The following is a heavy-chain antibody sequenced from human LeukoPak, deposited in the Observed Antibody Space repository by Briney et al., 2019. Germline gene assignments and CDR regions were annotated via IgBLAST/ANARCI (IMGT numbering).Heavy chain of an antibody. D-gene: IGHD4-23*01. V-gene: IGHV4-34*01. CDR1: GGSFSGYY. CDR2: INNSGST. J-gene: IGHJ4*02. Sequence: PSETLSLTCAVYGGSFSGYYWSWIRQPPGKGLEWIGEINNSGSTNYNPSLKSRVTISVNTSKNQFSLKLSSVTAADTAVYYCAITDYGGTRYFDYWGQGTLVTVSS. CDR3: AITDYGGTRYFDY.